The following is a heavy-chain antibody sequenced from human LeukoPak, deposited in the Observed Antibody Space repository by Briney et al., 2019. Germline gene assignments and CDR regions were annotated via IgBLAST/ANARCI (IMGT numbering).Heavy chain of an antibody. J-gene: IGHJ4*02. V-gene: IGHV3-66*01. Sequence: GGSLRLSCAASGFIVSTNYLSWVRQAPGKGLEWVSVIYSDGRTYYADSVKGRFTISRDNSKNTLYLQMNSLGVEDTAVYYCGKDSRPSVTTFRSRWTDSWGQGTLVTVSS. D-gene: IGHD4-11*01. CDR2: IYSDGRT. CDR3: GKDSRPSVTTFRSRWTDS. CDR1: GFIVSTNY.